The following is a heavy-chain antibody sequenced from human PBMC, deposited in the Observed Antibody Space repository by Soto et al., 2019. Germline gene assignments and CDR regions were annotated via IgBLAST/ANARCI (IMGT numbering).Heavy chain of an antibody. CDR3: ARRLSVGFSSNWDKKYCDV. V-gene: IGHV4-59*12. CDR2: IYYTWIT. D-gene: IGHD6-13*01. J-gene: IGHJ4*02. Sequence: QVHLQESGPGLVKPSETLSLTCTVSGGSIRGYYWSWIRQSPETGLEGIGYIYYTWITNYNPSLQSRVTRLLDTSETQFNLNFNTVTAADTALYYWARRLSVGFSSNWDKKYCDVCSLGVVVTVSS. CDR1: GGSIRGYY.